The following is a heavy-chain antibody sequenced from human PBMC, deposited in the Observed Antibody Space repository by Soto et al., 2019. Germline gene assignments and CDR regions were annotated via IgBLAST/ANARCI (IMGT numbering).Heavy chain of an antibody. V-gene: IGHV2-5*02. CDR3: AHNGYGASGSQNYLFDY. CDR1: GFSLSTRGVG. CDR2: IYWDDDK. Sequence: QITLKESGPTLMKPTQTLTLTCTFSGFSLSTRGVGVGWIRQPPGKALEWLAFIYWDDDKRYRASLKNRLTITDDTSRDQVVLTMTDRGPGHTATYYGAHNGYGASGSQNYLFDYWGQGTLVTVSS. D-gene: IGHD5-18*01. J-gene: IGHJ4*02.